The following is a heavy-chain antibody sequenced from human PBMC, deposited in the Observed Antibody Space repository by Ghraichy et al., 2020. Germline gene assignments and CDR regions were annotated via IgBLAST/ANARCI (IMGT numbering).Heavy chain of an antibody. CDR3: AKDYSSTPGRMDV. CDR2: IFHSGNT. V-gene: IGHV4-31*03. D-gene: IGHD6-13*01. J-gene: IGHJ6*02. Sequence: SETLSLTCTVSGGAISSGGYYWSWIRQHPGKGLEWIGYIFHSGNTYYNPSLKSRISISADTSKNQFSLRLSSVTAADTAVYYCAKDYSSTPGRMDVWGQRIRVTVSS. CDR1: GGAISSGGYY.